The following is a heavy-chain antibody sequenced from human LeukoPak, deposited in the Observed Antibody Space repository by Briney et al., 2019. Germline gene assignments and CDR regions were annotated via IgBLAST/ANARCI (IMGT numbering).Heavy chain of an antibody. CDR2: IYSDGTA. V-gene: IGHV3-53*01. CDR1: GFTFSNNR. J-gene: IGHJ5*02. Sequence: PGGSPRLSCAASGFTFSNNRMSWVRQAPGKGLEWVSVIYSDGTAYYADSVKGRFTISRDNSKSTLYLQMNSLRADDTAVYYCVRDLTWGQGTLVTVSS. CDR3: VRDLT.